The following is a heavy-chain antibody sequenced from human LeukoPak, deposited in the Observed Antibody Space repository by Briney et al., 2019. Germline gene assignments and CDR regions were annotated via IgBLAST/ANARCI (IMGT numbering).Heavy chain of an antibody. Sequence: SETLSLTCTVSGGSISSYYWSWIRQPPGKGLEWIGEINHSGSTNYNPSLKSRVTISVDTSKNQFSLKLSSVTAADTAVYYCAREQSTVSNWFDPWGQGTLVTVSS. D-gene: IGHD4-17*01. CDR2: INHSGST. J-gene: IGHJ5*02. CDR3: AREQSTVSNWFDP. CDR1: GGSISSYY. V-gene: IGHV4-34*01.